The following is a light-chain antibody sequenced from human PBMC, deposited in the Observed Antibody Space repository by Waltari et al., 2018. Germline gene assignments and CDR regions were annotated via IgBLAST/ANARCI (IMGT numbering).Light chain of an antibody. CDR3: QSYDSSLSGSV. Sequence: QSGLTQPPSVSGAPGPRVTISCTGSSSNIGAGYDVHWYQLLPGTAPKLLSYVNSNRPSGVPDRFSGSKSGTSASLAITGLQAEDEADYYCQSYDSSLSGSVFGGGTKLTVL. CDR1: SSNIGAGYD. CDR2: VNS. V-gene: IGLV1-40*01. J-gene: IGLJ3*02.